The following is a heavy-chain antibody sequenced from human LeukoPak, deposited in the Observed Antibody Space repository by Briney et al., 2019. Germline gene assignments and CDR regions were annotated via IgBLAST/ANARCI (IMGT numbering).Heavy chain of an antibody. CDR3: ARWTGTTGLDY. Sequence: ASVKVSFKASGYTFTVYYMHWVRQAPGQGLEWMGIINPSGGSTTYAQKFRDRVTMTRDTSTTTVYMELSSLKSEDTAVYYCARWTGTTGLDYWGQGTLVTVSS. CDR2: INPSGGST. V-gene: IGHV1-46*01. D-gene: IGHD1-1*01. J-gene: IGHJ4*02. CDR1: GYTFTVYY.